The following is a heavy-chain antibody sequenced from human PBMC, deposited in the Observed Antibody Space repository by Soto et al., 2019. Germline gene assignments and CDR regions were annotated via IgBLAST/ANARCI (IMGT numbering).Heavy chain of an antibody. V-gene: IGHV3-23*01. CDR1: GFTFSSYA. J-gene: IGHJ4*02. CDR3: AKSRTHGSSWYYFDY. CDR2: ISGSGGST. D-gene: IGHD6-13*01. Sequence: PGGALRLSCAASGFTFSSYAMSWVRQAPGKGLEWVSAISGSGGSTYYADSVKGRFTISRDNSKNTLYLQMNSLRAEDTAVYYCAKSRTHGSSWYYFDYWGQGTLVTVSS.